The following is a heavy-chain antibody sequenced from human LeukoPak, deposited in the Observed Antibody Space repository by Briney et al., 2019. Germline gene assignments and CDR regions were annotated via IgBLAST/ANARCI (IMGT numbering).Heavy chain of an antibody. CDR3: ARDRGSYDN. D-gene: IGHD1-26*01. CDR2: IYSSGST. CDR1: GGSISSGGYY. V-gene: IGHV4-31*03. J-gene: IGHJ4*02. Sequence: SETLSLTCNVSGGSISSGGYYWSWIRQHPGKVLEWIGYIYSSGSTHYTPSLWSRVTISRDTSKNRFSLTLSSATVADTAVYYCARDRGSYDNWGQGTLVTVSS.